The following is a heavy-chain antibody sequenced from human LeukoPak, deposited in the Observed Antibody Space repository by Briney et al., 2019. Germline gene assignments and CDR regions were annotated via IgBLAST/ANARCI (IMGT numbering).Heavy chain of an antibody. J-gene: IGHJ4*02. V-gene: IGHV1-24*01. CDR3: ATGGYWSGGSCYWGGGYFDY. CDR1: GYTLTELS. CDR2: FDPEDGET. D-gene: IGHD2-15*01. Sequence: WASVKVSCKVSGYTLTELSMHWVRQAPGKGLEWMGGFDPEDGETIYAQKFQGRVTMTEDTSTDPAYMELSSLRSEDKAAYYCATGGYWSGGSCYWGGGYFDYWGQGTLVTVSS.